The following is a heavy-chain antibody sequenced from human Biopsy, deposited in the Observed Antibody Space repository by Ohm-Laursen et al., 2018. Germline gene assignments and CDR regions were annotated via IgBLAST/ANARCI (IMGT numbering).Heavy chain of an antibody. J-gene: IGHJ6*02. CDR3: ARVPLPGIGAAYQGRFLYGMDV. CDR1: GGSFNGYF. D-gene: IGHD6-13*01. CDR2: ITQSGST. V-gene: IGHV4-34*01. Sequence: TLSLTCSVYGGSFNGYFWSWIRQPPGKGLEWIGDITQSGSTNYSPSLKSRVTISVDTAKKHFSLSLRSVTAADTAVYYCARVPLPGIGAAYQGRFLYGMDVWGQGTTVSVSS.